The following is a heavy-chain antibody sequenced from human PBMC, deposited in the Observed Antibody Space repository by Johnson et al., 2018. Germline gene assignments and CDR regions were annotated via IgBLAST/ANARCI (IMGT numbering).Heavy chain of an antibody. CDR1: GFTFSNYA. V-gene: IGHV3-23*04. J-gene: IGHJ1*01. Sequence: VQLVESGGGLVQXGGSLRLXCAASGFTFSNYAMTWVRQAPGKGLEWVSAISFSVTIQYADSVKGRFTISRDNSKNTLYLQMNSLRAEDTAVYYCAKDPHDSSWYRYFQHWGQGTLVTVSS. CDR2: ISFSVTI. D-gene: IGHD6-13*01. CDR3: AKDPHDSSWYRYFQH.